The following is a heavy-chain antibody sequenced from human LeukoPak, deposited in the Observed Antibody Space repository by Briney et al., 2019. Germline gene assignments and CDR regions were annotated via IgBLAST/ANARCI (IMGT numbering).Heavy chain of an antibody. J-gene: IGHJ6*02. CDR3: ASQYSYGLYYYYYGMDV. CDR1: GFTFSSYW. D-gene: IGHD5-18*01. CDR2: IKQDGSEK. Sequence: GGSLRLSCAASGFTFSSYWMSWVRQAPGKGLEWVANIKQDGSEKYYVDSVKGRFTISRDNAKNSLYLQMNSLRAEDTAVYYCASQYSYGLYYYYYGMDVWGQGTTVTVSS. V-gene: IGHV3-7*03.